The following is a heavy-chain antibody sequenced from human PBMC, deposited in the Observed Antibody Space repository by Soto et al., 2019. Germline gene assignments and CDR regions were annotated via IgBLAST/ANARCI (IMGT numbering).Heavy chain of an antibody. CDR3: AKDEHIFGVPLDY. J-gene: IGHJ4*02. Sequence: EVQLLESGGGLVQPGGSLRLSCAASGFTFSSYAMSWVRQAPGKGLEWVSAISGSGGSTYYADSVKGRFTISRDNSKNTLYLQMNSLRAEDTSVYYCAKDEHIFGVPLDYWGQGTLVTVSS. V-gene: IGHV3-23*01. CDR1: GFTFSSYA. D-gene: IGHD3-3*01. CDR2: ISGSGGST.